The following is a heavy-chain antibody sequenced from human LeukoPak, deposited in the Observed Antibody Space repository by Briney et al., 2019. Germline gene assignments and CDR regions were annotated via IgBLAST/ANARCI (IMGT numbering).Heavy chain of an antibody. CDR2: IKQDGSEK. Sequence: PGGSLRLSCATSGFPFSSYWMSWVRQAPGKGLEWVANIKQDGSEKYYVDSVKGRFTISRDSAKNSLYLQVNSLRAEDTAVYYCARDQGYCTSATCRGDAFDVWGQGSMVSVSS. J-gene: IGHJ3*01. V-gene: IGHV3-7*01. D-gene: IGHD2-2*01. CDR3: ARDQGYCTSATCRGDAFDV. CDR1: GFPFSSYW.